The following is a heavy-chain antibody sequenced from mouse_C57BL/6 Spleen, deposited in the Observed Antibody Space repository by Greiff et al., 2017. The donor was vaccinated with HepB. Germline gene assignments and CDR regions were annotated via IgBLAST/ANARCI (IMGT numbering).Heavy chain of an antibody. J-gene: IGHJ2*01. CDR3: ARAYYDYDGGFYYFDY. CDR2: ISDGGSYT. Sequence: EVKLVESGGGLVKPGGSLKLSCAASGFTFSSYAMSWVRQTPEKRLEWVATISDGGSYTYYPDNVKGRFTISRDNAKNNLYLQMSHLKSEDTAMYYCARAYYDYDGGFYYFDYWGKGTTLTVSS. V-gene: IGHV5-4*03. D-gene: IGHD2-4*01. CDR1: GFTFSSYA.